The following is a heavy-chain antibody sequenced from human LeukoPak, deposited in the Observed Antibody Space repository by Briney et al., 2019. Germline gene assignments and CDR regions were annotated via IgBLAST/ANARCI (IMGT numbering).Heavy chain of an antibody. CDR2: ISSSGSTI. J-gene: IGHJ4*02. CDR3: AKAVEGYCSGGSCSGN. CDR1: GFTFSDYY. D-gene: IGHD2-15*01. Sequence: PGGSLRLSCAASGFTFSDYYMSWIRQAPGKGLEWVSYISSSGSTIYYADSVKGRFTISRDNSKNTLYLQMNSLRAEDTAVYYCAKAVEGYCSGGSCSGNWGQGTLVTVSS. V-gene: IGHV3-11*04.